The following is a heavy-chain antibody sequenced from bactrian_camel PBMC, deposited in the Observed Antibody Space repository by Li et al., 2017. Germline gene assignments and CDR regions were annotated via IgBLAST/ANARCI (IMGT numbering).Heavy chain of an antibody. D-gene: IGHD2*01. V-gene: IGHV3S53*01. Sequence: QVQLVESGGGSVQAGGSLKLSCTHPTYMFRKCAMGWYRQVPGTERELVSTIKPDGTMTYSDSVKGRFIISQGNSKNTLYLQMNNLKPEDTAMYYCGTNKYCRGSACCNSDFSHWGQGTQVTVS. J-gene: IGHJ4*01. CDR3: GTNKYCRGSACCNSDFSH. CDR2: IKPDGTM. CDR1: TYMFRKCA.